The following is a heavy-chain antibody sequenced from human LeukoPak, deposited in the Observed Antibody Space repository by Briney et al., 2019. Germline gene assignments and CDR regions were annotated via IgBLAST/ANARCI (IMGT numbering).Heavy chain of an antibody. CDR1: GYTFTGYY. J-gene: IGHJ3*02. D-gene: IGHD3-10*01. CDR3: ARALWFGELLGAAFDI. Sequence: ASVKVSCKASGYTFTGYYMHWVRRAPGQGLEWMGRIIPILGIANYAQKFQGRVTITADKSTSTAYMELSSLRSEDTAVYYCARALWFGELLGAAFDIWGQGTMVTVSS. CDR2: IIPILGIA. V-gene: IGHV1-69*04.